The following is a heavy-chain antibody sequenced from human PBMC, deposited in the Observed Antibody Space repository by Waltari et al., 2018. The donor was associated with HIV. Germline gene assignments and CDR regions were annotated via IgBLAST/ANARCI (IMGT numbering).Heavy chain of an antibody. J-gene: IGHJ4*02. CDR2: ICSGGRR. V-gene: IGHV3-66*02. CDR3: ASRGYSYGTLFDY. CDR1: GFTVSSNY. D-gene: IGHD5-18*01. Sequence: EVQLVESGGGLVQPGGSLRLSCAASGFTVSSNYMSWVRQAPGKGLEWVSGICSGGRRYYADTVKGRFTISRDNSKNTLYLQMNSLRAEDTAVYYCASRGYSYGTLFDYWGQGTLVTVSS.